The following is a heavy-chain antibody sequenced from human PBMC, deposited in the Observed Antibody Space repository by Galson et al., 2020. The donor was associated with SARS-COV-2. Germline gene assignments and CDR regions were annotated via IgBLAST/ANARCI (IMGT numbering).Heavy chain of an antibody. J-gene: IGHJ6*02. D-gene: IGHD4-4*01. V-gene: IGHV4-61*02. CDR2: IHTSGST. CDR3: AGYVVRLQVPFYYSYGMDV. Sequence: SETLSLTCTVSGGSISSGSYYWSWIRQPAGKGLEWIGRIHTSGSTNYNPSLKSRVTISVDTSKNQFSLKLSSVTAADTAVYYCAGYVVRLQVPFYYSYGMDVWGQGTTVTVSS. CDR1: GGSISSGSYY.